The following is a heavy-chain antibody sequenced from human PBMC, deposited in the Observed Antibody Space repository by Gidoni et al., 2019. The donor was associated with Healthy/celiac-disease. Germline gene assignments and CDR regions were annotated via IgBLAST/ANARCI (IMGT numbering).Heavy chain of an antibody. CDR2: ISSSSSYT. J-gene: IGHJ4*02. D-gene: IGHD2-15*01. V-gene: IGHV3-11*05. Sequence: QVQLVESGGGLVKPGGSLRLSCAASGFPFSDYYMSWTRQAPGKGLEWVSYISSSSSYTHYADSVKGRFTISRVNAKNSLYLQMNSLRAEDTAVYYCARDGHIFRTVVEGYFDYWGQGTLVTVSS. CDR1: GFPFSDYY. CDR3: ARDGHIFRTVVEGYFDY.